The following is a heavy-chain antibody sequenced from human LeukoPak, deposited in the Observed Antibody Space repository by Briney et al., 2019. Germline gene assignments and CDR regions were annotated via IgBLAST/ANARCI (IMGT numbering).Heavy chain of an antibody. J-gene: IGHJ4*02. Sequence: PGGSLRLSCAASGFTFSSYGMHWVRQAPAKGLEWVARISYDGSNKYYADSVKGRFTISRDNSKNTLYLQMNRLRAEDTAVYYCAKSTTVTQRGYFDYWGQGTLVTVSS. V-gene: IGHV3-30*18. D-gene: IGHD4-11*01. CDR3: AKSTTVTQRGYFDY. CDR2: ISYDGSNK. CDR1: GFTFSSYG.